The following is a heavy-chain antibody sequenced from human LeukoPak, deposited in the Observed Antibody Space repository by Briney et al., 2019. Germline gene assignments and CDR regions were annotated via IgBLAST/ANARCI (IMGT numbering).Heavy chain of an antibody. CDR2: INPNSGGT. CDR3: AEGRNFDY. J-gene: IGHJ4*02. Sequence: ASVKVSCKAYGYTFTGYSIHWVRQAPGQGLEWMGWINPNSGGTNYAQKFHGRVTMTRDTSISTAYMELSRLRSDDTAVYYCAEGRNFDYWGEGTLVTVSS. V-gene: IGHV1-2*02. CDR1: GYTFTGYS. D-gene: IGHD6-6*01.